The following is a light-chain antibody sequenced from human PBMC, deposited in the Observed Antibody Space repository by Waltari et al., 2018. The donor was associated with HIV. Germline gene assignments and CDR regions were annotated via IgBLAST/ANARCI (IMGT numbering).Light chain of an antibody. Sequence: QSVLTPPPSVSAAPGQEVTISCSGSSSNIGNRFVSWYQHVPGAAPKLLIYDNNQLPSGFPDRFSGSKSRTSANRGITGLHTGDEADYFCSAWDVSLGAGVFGGGTKLTVL. CDR3: SAWDVSLGAGV. CDR1: SSNIGNRF. V-gene: IGLV1-51*01. CDR2: DNN. J-gene: IGLJ2*01.